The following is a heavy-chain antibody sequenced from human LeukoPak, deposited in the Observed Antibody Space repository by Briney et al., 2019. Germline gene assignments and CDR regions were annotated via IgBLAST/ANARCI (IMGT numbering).Heavy chain of an antibody. CDR1: GFSFSSYS. J-gene: IGHJ4*02. Sequence: GGSLRLSCAASGFSFSSYSMNWVRQAPGKGLEWVSSISNSSSYIYYADSVKGRFTISRDNAKNSLYLQMNSLRAEDTAVYYCARDLHFDYWGQGTLVTVSS. V-gene: IGHV3-21*04. CDR3: ARDLHFDY. CDR2: ISNSSSYI.